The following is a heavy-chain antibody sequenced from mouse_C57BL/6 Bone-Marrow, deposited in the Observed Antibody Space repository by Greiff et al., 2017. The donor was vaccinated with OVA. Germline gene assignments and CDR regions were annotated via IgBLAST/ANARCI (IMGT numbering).Heavy chain of an antibody. V-gene: IGHV3-6*01. CDR2: ISYDGSN. CDR1: GYSITSGYY. D-gene: IGHD1-1*01. Sequence: DVKLQESGPGLVKPSQSLSLTCSVTGYSITSGYYWNWIRQFPGNKLEWMGYISYDGSNNYNPSLKNRISITRDTSKNQFFLKLNSVTTEDTATYYCARDRGSYYYGSSFSSYWYFDVWGTGTTVTVSS. CDR3: ARDRGSYYYGSSFSSYWYFDV. J-gene: IGHJ1*03.